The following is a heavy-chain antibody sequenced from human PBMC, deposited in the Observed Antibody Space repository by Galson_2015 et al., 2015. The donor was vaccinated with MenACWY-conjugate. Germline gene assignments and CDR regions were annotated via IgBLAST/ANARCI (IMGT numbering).Heavy chain of an antibody. CDR1: GGSIRSGGYY. D-gene: IGHD3-10*01. CDR2: IYYSGST. J-gene: IGHJ4*02. Sequence: LSLTCTVSGGSIRSGGYYWSWIRQHPGKGLEWIGFIYYSGSTYHNPSLKSRLTMSVDTSRNQFSMDLRSVTAADTAEYYCARKSGSGSYYEASFDYWGQGTLVTVSS. CDR3: ARKSGSGSYYEASFDY. V-gene: IGHV4-31*03.